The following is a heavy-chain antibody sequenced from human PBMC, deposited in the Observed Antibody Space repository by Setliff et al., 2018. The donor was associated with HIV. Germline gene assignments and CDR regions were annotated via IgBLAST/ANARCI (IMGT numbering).Heavy chain of an antibody. Sequence: PSETLSLTCSVSGGSMSNYYWSWVRQPPGKGLEWMGDIFHTGSSTYNPSLKSRVSLSVDTSKNQFSLRLSSVTAADTAVYYCAREGLAVAGLNWFDPWGQGTLVTVSS. V-gene: IGHV4-59*01. CDR1: GGSMSNYY. CDR2: IFHTGSS. D-gene: IGHD6-19*01. J-gene: IGHJ5*02. CDR3: AREGLAVAGLNWFDP.